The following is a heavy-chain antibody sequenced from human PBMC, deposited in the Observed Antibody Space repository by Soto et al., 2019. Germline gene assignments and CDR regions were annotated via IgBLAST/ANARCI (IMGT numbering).Heavy chain of an antibody. D-gene: IGHD2-2*01. CDR1: GFTFSSYG. Sequence: EVQLLESGGGLVQPGGSLRLSCAASGFTFSSYGMSWVRQAPGKGLEWVSGISGSGGSTYYADSVKGRFTSSRDNSKNTLYLQMNSLRAEDTAVYYCAKKGQGTYHLEDWGQGTLVTVSS. J-gene: IGHJ4*02. CDR3: AKKGQGTYHLED. CDR2: ISGSGGST. V-gene: IGHV3-23*01.